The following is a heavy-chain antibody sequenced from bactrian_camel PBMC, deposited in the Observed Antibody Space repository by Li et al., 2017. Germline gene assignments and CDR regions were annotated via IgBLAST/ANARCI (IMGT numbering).Heavy chain of an antibody. V-gene: IGHV3S53*01. Sequence: HVQLVESGGGTVQAGGSLKLSCGTTGFDFAGTSVAWFRQGSGKEREGVAAIDSDGSTSYADSVKGRFTISKDNAKNTLYLQMNTLKADDTGIYYCAADEACCSGGFCYFNTPQYKHSGQGTQVTVS. D-gene: IGHD2*01. CDR2: IDSDGST. J-gene: IGHJ4*01. CDR1: GFDFAGTS.